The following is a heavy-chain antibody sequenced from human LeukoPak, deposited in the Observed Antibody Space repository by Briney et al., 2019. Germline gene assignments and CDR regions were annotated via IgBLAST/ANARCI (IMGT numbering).Heavy chain of an antibody. CDR1: GFTSSSYG. V-gene: IGHV3-33*01. J-gene: IGHJ5*02. CDR3: ARDYSEWYQLLVLGWWFDP. Sequence: GGCLRLSCAASGFTSSSYGTHWVRHAPGKGLGWGAVIWYVGSNNYYGDSVKGRFTIYRDNSKKTLYLQMNSLRVEDTAVYYCARDYSEWYQLLVLGWWFDPWGQGTLVTVSS. CDR2: IWYVGSNN. D-gene: IGHD2-2*01.